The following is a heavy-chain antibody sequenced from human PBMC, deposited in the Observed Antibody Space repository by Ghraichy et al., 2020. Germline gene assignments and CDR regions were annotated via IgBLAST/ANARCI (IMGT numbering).Heavy chain of an antibody. CDR2: ISGGGEDT. V-gene: IGHV3-23*01. D-gene: IGHD3-16*02. Sequence: GGSLRLSCAASGFTFSRYALSWVHQGPGKGLEWVSAISGGGEDTYYADSVKGRFTISRDNSRNTLYLQMNSLRAEDTAVYYCAREVSPYYFDYWGQGTLVTVSS. CDR1: GFTFSRYA. CDR3: AREVSPYYFDY. J-gene: IGHJ4*02.